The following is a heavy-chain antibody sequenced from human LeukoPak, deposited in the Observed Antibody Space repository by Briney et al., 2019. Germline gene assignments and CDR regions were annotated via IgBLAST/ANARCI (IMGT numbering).Heavy chain of an antibody. J-gene: IGHJ4*02. Sequence: GGSLRLSCVASGFTFSSYWMSWVRQAPGKGLEWVANIKQDGSEKYYVDSVKGRFTISRDNAKNSLFLQMNSLRAEDTAVYYCASTDFWSGYPSLDYWGQGTLVTVSS. V-gene: IGHV3-7*01. CDR3: ASTDFWSGYPSLDY. CDR1: GFTFSSYW. D-gene: IGHD3-3*01. CDR2: IKQDGSEK.